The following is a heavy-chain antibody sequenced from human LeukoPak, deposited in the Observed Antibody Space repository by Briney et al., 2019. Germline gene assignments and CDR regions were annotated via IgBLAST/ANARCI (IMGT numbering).Heavy chain of an antibody. V-gene: IGHV3-23*01. CDR3: AKGSAAGRPYYFDY. CDR1: GFPFSSYA. J-gene: IGHJ4*02. D-gene: IGHD6-25*01. Sequence: GGSLRLSCAASGFPFSSYAMNWVRQAPGKGLEWVSAISGSGASTYYADSVKDRFTLSRDNSKKTLFLQMNSLRAEDTAIYYCAKGSAAGRPYYFDYWGQGTLVTVSS. CDR2: ISGSGAST.